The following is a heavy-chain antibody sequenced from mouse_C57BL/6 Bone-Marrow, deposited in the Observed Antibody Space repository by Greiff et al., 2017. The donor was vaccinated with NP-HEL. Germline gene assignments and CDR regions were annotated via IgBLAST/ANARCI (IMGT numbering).Heavy chain of an antibody. CDR3: ARGDYGSSRFGYAMDY. Sequence: VKLQDSGAELVKPGASVKISCKASGYAFSSYWMNWVKERPGKGLEWIGQIYPGDGDTKYNGKFKGKATLTADKSSSTAYMQVSSLTSEDSAVYFCARGDYGSSRFGYAMDYWGQGTSVTVSS. D-gene: IGHD1-1*01. J-gene: IGHJ4*01. CDR1: GYAFSSYW. V-gene: IGHV1-80*01. CDR2: IYPGDGDT.